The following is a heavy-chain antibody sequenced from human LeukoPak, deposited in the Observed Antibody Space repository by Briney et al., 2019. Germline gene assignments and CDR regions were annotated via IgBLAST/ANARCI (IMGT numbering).Heavy chain of an antibody. Sequence: SVKVSCKASGGTFSSYAISWVRQAPGQGLEWMGGIIPIFGTANYAQKFQGRVTITTDESTSTAYMELSSLRSEDTAVYYCARGSITMVRGVKPYYYMDVWGKGTTVTVSS. D-gene: IGHD3-10*01. CDR2: IIPIFGTA. CDR3: ARGSITMVRGVKPYYYMDV. V-gene: IGHV1-69*05. CDR1: GGTFSSYA. J-gene: IGHJ6*03.